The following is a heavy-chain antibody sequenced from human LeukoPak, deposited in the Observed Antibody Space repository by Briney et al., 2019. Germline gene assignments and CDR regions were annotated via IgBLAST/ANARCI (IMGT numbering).Heavy chain of an antibody. J-gene: IGHJ4*02. Sequence: ASVKVSCKASGGTFSSYAISWVRQAPGQGLGWMGGIIPIFGTANYAQKFQGRVTITADESTSTAYMELSSLRSEDTAVYYCARDQGLPGGGYFDYWGQGTLVTVSS. CDR1: GGTFSSYA. D-gene: IGHD3-16*01. CDR3: ARDQGLPGGGYFDY. V-gene: IGHV1-69*13. CDR2: IIPIFGTA.